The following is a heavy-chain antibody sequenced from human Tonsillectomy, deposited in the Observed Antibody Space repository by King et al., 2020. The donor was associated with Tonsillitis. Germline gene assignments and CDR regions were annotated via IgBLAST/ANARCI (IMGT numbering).Heavy chain of an antibody. J-gene: IGHJ4*02. Sequence: VQLVESGAEVKKPGASVKVSCKASGYTFTSYYMHWVRQAPGQGLEWMGIINPSGCSTSYAQKFQGRVTMTRDTSTSTVYMELSSLRSEDTAVYYCARDYFVGSGNYYNWRGYFDYWRQGTLVTVSS. CDR2: INPSGCST. D-gene: IGHD3-10*01. CDR1: GYTFTSYY. V-gene: IGHV1-46*01. CDR3: ARDYFVGSGNYYNWRGYFDY.